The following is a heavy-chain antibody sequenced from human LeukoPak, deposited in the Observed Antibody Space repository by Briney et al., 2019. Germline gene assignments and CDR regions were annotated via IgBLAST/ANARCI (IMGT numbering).Heavy chain of an antibody. D-gene: IGHD1-1*01. V-gene: IGHV3-64*04. Sequence: GGSLRLSCSASGFTFSSHAVHWVRQAPGKGLEYVSGINSNGDSRYYADSLKDRFTISRDNAKNSLYLQMNSLRAEDTAVYYCTRARGYNWNDPSDYWGQGTLVTVSS. CDR1: GFTFSSHA. CDR3: TRARGYNWNDPSDY. J-gene: IGHJ4*02. CDR2: INSNGDSR.